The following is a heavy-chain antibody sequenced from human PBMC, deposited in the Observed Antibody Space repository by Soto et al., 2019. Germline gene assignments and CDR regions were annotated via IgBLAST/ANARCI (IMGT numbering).Heavy chain of an antibody. Sequence: ASVKVSCKASGYTFTGYYMHWVRQAPGQGLEWMGWINPNSGGTNYAQKFQGWVTMTRDTSISTAYMELSRLRSDDTAVYYCARADYGHYYLDYRGQRTPVTVSS. J-gene: IGHJ4*02. CDR1: GYTFTGYY. CDR3: ARADYGHYYLDY. V-gene: IGHV1-2*04. D-gene: IGHD4-17*01. CDR2: INPNSGGT.